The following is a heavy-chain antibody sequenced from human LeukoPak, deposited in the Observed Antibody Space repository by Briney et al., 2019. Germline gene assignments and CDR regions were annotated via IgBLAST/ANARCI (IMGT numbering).Heavy chain of an antibody. V-gene: IGHV4-34*01. Sequence: SETLSLTCAVYGGSFSGYYWSWIRQPPGKGLEWIGEINHSGSTNYNPSLKSRVTISVDTSKNQFSLKLSSVTAADTAVYYCARRFSPFLGWLWYFDYWGQGTLVTVSS. CDR2: INHSGST. J-gene: IGHJ4*02. CDR1: GGSFSGYY. CDR3: ARRFSPFLGWLWYFDY. D-gene: IGHD3-3*01.